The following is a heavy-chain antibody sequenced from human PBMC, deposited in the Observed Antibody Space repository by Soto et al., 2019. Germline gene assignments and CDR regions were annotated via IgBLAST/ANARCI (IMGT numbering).Heavy chain of an antibody. Sequence: EVQLVESGGGLVQPGGSLRLSCAASGFTFSSYSMNWVRQAPGKGLEWVSYISSSSSTIYYADSVKGRFTISRDNAKNSLYMQMSSLRAEDTAVYCCAREADILNWFDPWGQGTLVTVCS. CDR3: AREADILNWFDP. V-gene: IGHV3-48*01. CDR2: ISSSSSTI. J-gene: IGHJ5*02. D-gene: IGHD3-9*01. CDR1: GFTFSSYS.